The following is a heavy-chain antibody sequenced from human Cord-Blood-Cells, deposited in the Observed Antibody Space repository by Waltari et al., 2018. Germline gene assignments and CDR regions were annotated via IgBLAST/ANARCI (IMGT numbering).Heavy chain of an antibody. CDR2: ISYDGSNK. CDR3: VTIAVAGSYFDY. Sequence: QVQLVESGGGVVQPGRSLRLPCAASGFTFSSYAMPWVPQAPGKGLEWVAVISYDGSNKYYADSVKGRFTISRDNSKNTLYLQMNSLRAEDTAVYYCVTIAVAGSYFDYWGQGTLVTVSS. V-gene: IGHV3-30-3*01. J-gene: IGHJ4*02. CDR1: GFTFSSYA. D-gene: IGHD6-19*01.